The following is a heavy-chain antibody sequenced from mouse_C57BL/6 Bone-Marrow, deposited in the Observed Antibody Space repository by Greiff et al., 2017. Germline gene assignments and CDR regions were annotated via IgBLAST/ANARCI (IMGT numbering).Heavy chain of an antibody. CDR2: ISYDGSN. V-gene: IGHV3-6*01. CDR1: GYSITRGYY. CDR3: ARVITSFAY. Sequence: DVQLQESGPGLVKPSQSLSLTCSVTGYSITRGYYWNWIRQFPGNKLEWMGYISYDGSNNYNPSLKNRSPITRDTSKNQFFLKFISVTTEDTATYYCARVITSFAYWGQGTLVTVSA. D-gene: IGHD1-2*01. J-gene: IGHJ3*01.